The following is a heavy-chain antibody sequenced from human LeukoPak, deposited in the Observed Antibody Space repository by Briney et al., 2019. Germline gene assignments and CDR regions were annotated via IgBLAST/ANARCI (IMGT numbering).Heavy chain of an antibody. V-gene: IGHV4-59*12. J-gene: IGHJ4*02. CDR3: ATYYDSSGYRFDY. CDR2: IHYSGST. CDR1: GGSISTYY. D-gene: IGHD3-22*01. Sequence: SETLSLSCTVSGGSISTYYWSWIRQPPGKGLEWIAYIHYSGSTNYNPSLRSRVTISVDTSKNQFSLDLSSVTAADTAVYYCATYYDSSGYRFDYWGQGTLVTVSS.